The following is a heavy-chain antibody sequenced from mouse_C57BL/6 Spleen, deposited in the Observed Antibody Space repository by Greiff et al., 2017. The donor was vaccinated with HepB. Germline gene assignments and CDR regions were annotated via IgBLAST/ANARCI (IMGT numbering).Heavy chain of an antibody. V-gene: IGHV5-17*01. CDR2: ISSGSSTI. J-gene: IGHJ3*01. Sequence: EVMLVESAGGLVKPGGSLKLSCAASGFTFSDYGMHWVRQAPEKGLEWVAYISSGSSTIYYADTVKGRFTISRDNAKNTLFLQMTSLRSEDTAMYYCANDYDGFAYWGQGTLVTVSA. CDR3: ANDYDGFAY. CDR1: GFTFSDYG. D-gene: IGHD2-4*01.